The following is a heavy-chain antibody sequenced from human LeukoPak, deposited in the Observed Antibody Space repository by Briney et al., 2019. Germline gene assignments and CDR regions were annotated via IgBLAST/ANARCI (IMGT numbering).Heavy chain of an antibody. V-gene: IGHV3-7*01. Sequence: GGSLRLSCAASGFTFSSYGMSWVRQAPGKGLEWVANIKQDESEKYYVDSVKGRFTISRDNAKNPLDLQMKSPRAEDTAVYHCARXKXEGPTKLDCXGQGILVTVSS. CDR2: IKQDESEK. CDR3: ARXKXEGPTKLDC. D-gene: IGHD1-1*01. CDR1: GFTFSSYG. J-gene: IGHJ4*02.